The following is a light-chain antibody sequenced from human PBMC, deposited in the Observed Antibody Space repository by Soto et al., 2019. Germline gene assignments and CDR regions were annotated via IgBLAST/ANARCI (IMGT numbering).Light chain of an antibody. Sequence: EIVMTQSPATLSVSPGERATLSCRASQSVSSNLAWYQQKPGQAPRLLIYGASTRATGIPARFSGSGSGTEFTLTISSLQSEDFAVYYCQQYNNWPRTFGQGTIVDIK. CDR2: GAS. CDR1: QSVSSN. J-gene: IGKJ1*01. CDR3: QQYNNWPRT. V-gene: IGKV3-15*01.